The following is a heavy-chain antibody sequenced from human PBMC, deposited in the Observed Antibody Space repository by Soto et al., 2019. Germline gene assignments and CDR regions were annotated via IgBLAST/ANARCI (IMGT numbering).Heavy chain of an antibody. CDR2: ISGSGGST. V-gene: IGHV3-23*01. J-gene: IGHJ4*02. D-gene: IGHD5-12*01. CDR1: GFTFSSYA. CDR3: AAHTGGYSGYDPFDY. Sequence: GGSLRLSCAASGFTFSSYAMSWVRQAPGKGLEWVSAISGSGGSTYYADSVKGRFTISRVNSKNTLYLQMNSLRAEDTAVYYCAAHTGGYSGYDPFDYWGQGTLVTVSS.